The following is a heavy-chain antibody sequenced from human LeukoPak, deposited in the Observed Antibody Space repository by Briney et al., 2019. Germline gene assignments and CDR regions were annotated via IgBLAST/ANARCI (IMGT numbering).Heavy chain of an antibody. CDR1: GYTFTSYG. CDR3: ARRGSSSWYIPMSYFDY. D-gene: IGHD6-13*01. Sequence: ASVKVSCKASGYTFTSYGISWVRQAPGQGLEWMGWISAYNGNTNYAQKLQGRVTMTTDTSTSTAYMELRSLRSDDTAVYYCARRGSSSWYIPMSYFDYWGQGTLVTVSS. CDR2: ISAYNGNT. V-gene: IGHV1-18*01. J-gene: IGHJ4*02.